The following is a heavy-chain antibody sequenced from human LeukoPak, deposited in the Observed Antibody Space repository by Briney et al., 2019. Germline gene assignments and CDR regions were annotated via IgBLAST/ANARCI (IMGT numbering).Heavy chain of an antibody. J-gene: IGHJ4*02. CDR2: MNPNRGNT. CDR1: GYTLTSYD. V-gene: IGHV1-8*01. D-gene: IGHD1-26*01. CDR3: ARGGPGAAYFDY. Sequence: ASVKVSCKASGYTLTSYDINWVRQATGQGLEWMGWMNPNRGNTGYAQKFQGRVTMTRNTSISTAYMELSSLRSEDTAVYYCARGGPGAAYFDYWGQGTLVTVSS.